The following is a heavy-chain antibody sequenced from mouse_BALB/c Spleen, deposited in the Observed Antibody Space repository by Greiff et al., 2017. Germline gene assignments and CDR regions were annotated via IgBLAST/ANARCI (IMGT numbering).Heavy chain of an antibody. J-gene: IGHJ3*01. CDR2: IDPANGNT. CDR3: ARSPTYYGNYDFAY. D-gene: IGHD2-10*01. V-gene: IGHV14-3*02. CDR1: GFNIKDTY. Sequence: EVQLQQSGAELVKPGASVKLSCTASGFNIKDTYMHWVKQRPEQGLEWIGRIDPANGNTKYDPKFQGKATITADTSSNTAYLQLSSLTSEDTAVYYCARSPTYYGNYDFAYWGQGTLVTVSA.